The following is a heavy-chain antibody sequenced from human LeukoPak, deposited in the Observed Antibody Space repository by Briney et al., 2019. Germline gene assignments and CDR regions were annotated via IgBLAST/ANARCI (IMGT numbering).Heavy chain of an antibody. CDR3: AKDLYSGHGGRVDY. Sequence: GGSLRLSCAASGFTFSSYGMHWVRQAPGKGLEWVAFIRYDGSNKYYADSVKGRFTISRDNSKNTLYLQMNSLRAEDTAVYYCAKDLYSGHGGRVDYWGQGTLVTVSS. J-gene: IGHJ4*02. D-gene: IGHD5-12*01. CDR2: IRYDGSNK. CDR1: GFTFSSYG. V-gene: IGHV3-30*02.